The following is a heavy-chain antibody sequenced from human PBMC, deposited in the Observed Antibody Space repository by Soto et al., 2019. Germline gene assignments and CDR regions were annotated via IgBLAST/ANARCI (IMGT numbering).Heavy chain of an antibody. J-gene: IGHJ4*02. Sequence: QVQLVESGGGVVQPGRSLRLSCAASGFTFSSYGMHWVRQAPGKGLEWVAVISYDGSNKYYADSVKGRFTISRDNSKNTLYLQMNSLRAEDTAVYYCAKVGYSSSWTANYWGQGTLFTVSS. CDR2: ISYDGSNK. V-gene: IGHV3-30*18. CDR3: AKVGYSSSWTANY. CDR1: GFTFSSYG. D-gene: IGHD6-13*01.